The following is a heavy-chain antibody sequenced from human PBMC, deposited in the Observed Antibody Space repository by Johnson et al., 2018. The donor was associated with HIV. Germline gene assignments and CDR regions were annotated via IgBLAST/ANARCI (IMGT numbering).Heavy chain of an antibody. D-gene: IGHD3-3*01. CDR3: ARDRGGPERNYDFWSGYYGGDAVDI. Sequence: VQLVESGGGVVRPGGSLRLSCAASGFTFDDYGMSWVRQTPGKGLEWVSGINWNGGSTGYADSVKGRFTISRDNAKNSLYLQMNSLRAEDTALYYCARDRGGPERNYDFWSGYYGGDAVDIWGQGTMVTVSS. CDR2: INWNGGST. V-gene: IGHV3-20*04. J-gene: IGHJ3*02. CDR1: GFTFDDYG.